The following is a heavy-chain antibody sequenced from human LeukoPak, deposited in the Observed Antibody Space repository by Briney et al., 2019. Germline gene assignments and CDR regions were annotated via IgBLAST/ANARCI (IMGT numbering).Heavy chain of an antibody. J-gene: IGHJ4*02. CDR3: ARAQTAAGLRFDY. D-gene: IGHD6-13*01. Sequence: GGSLRLSCAASGFTVSKNYMSWVRQAPGRGLEWVSVIYSGGSTYYADSVKGRFTISRDNSKNTLYLQMNSLRAEDTAVYYCARAQTAAGLRFDYWGQGTLVTVSS. V-gene: IGHV3-53*01. CDR2: IYSGGST. CDR1: GFTVSKNY.